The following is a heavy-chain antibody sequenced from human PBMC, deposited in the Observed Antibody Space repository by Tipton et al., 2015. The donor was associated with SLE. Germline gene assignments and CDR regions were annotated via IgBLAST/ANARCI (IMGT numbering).Heavy chain of an antibody. CDR2: ITFDGSNT. J-gene: IGHJ3*02. V-gene: IGHV3-30*02. CDR3: ASDGGPRDAFDI. Sequence: SLRLSCAASGFIFSKYGMHWVRQAPGNRLEWVSFITFDGSNTYYADSVKGRFTITRDSSRNTLFLQMNSLRADDTAVYYCASDGGPRDAFDIGGQWTRVTSS. CDR1: GFIFSKYG. D-gene: IGHD3-16*01.